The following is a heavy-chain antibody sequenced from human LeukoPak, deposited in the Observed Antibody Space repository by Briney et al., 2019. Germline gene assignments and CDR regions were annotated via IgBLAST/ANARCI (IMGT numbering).Heavy chain of an antibody. Sequence: GRSLRLSCAASGFTFSSYGMHWVRQAPGKGLEWVAVISYDGSNKYYADSVKGRFTISRDNSKNTLYLQMNSLRAEDTAVYYCAKDLVMAHLRGEQNWFDPWGQGTLVTVSS. V-gene: IGHV3-30*18. CDR2: ISYDGSNK. D-gene: IGHD1/OR15-1a*01. CDR1: GFTFSSYG. CDR3: AKDLVMAHLRGEQNWFDP. J-gene: IGHJ5*02.